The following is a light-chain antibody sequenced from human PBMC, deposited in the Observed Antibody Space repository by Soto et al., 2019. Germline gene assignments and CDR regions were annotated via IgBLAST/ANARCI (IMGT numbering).Light chain of an antibody. CDR1: QSIGDS. Sequence: DIQGTQSPPSLSSCLLDRVTITCRASQSIGDSLVWYQQKPGKAPYLLISDVSSLERGVPSRFSGSGSGTEFTLTISSMQPDDFATFYCQQYNGYSRTFGQGTKVDI. J-gene: IGKJ1*01. CDR3: QQYNGYSRT. CDR2: DVS. V-gene: IGKV1-5*01.